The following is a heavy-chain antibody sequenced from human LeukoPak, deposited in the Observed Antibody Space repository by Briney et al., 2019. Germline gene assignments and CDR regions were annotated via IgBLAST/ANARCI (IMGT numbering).Heavy chain of an antibody. Sequence: PGGSLRLSCAASGFTFSSCAMSWVRQAPGKGLEWVSVIYSGGSTYYADSVKGRFTISRDNSKNTLYLQMNSLRAEDTAVYYCARDYSSSSDYWGQGTLVTVSS. V-gene: IGHV3-53*01. CDR3: ARDYSSSSDY. J-gene: IGHJ4*02. CDR2: IYSGGST. CDR1: GFTFSSCA. D-gene: IGHD6-6*01.